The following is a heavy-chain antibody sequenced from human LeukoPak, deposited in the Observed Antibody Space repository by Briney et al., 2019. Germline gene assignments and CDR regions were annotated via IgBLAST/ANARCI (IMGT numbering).Heavy chain of an antibody. V-gene: IGHV6-1*01. CDR2: TYYRSTWYN. Sequence: QTLSLTCTISGDSVSGNSVTWNWIRQSPSRGLEWLGRTYYRSTWYNDYAVSVRGRITVNPDTSKNQFSLHLNSVTPEDTAVYYCARRLTQYDCFDPWGQGILVTVSS. CDR1: GDSVSGNSVT. J-gene: IGHJ5*02. D-gene: IGHD2-2*01. CDR3: ARRLTQYDCFDP.